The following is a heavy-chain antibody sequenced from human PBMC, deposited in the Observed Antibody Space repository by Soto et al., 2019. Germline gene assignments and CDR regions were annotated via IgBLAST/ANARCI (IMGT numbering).Heavy chain of an antibody. D-gene: IGHD3-16*02. Sequence: QPGGSLRLSCAASGFIFNSYAMSWVRQAPGKGLEWVSSISGSGGSTFYADSVKGRFTISRDNSENSLYLEMSSLRVEDTAVYYCAKDREFGGVIVSWGQGTLVTVSS. CDR3: AKDREFGGVIVS. CDR1: GFIFNSYA. J-gene: IGHJ5*02. CDR2: ISGSGGST. V-gene: IGHV3-23*01.